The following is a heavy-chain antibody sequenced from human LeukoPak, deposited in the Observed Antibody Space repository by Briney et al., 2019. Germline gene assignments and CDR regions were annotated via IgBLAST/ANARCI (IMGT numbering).Heavy chain of an antibody. V-gene: IGHV4-61*02. CDR1: GGSISSGSYY. CDR2: IYTSGST. CDR3: ARGTGSGP. Sequence: SQTLSLTCTVSGGSISSGSYYWSWIRQPAGKGLEWIGRIYTSGSTNYNPSLKSRVTISVDTSKNQFSLKLSSVTAADTAVYYCARGTGSGPWGQGTLVTVSS. J-gene: IGHJ5*02. D-gene: IGHD3-10*01.